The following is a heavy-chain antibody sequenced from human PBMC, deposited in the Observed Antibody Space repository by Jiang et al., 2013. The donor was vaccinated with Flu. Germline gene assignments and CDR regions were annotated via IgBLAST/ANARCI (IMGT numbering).Heavy chain of an antibody. Sequence: GAEVKKPGESLRISCKGSGYSFTSYWISWVRQMPGKGLEWMGRIDPSDSYTNYSPSFQGHVTISADKSISTAYLQWSSLKASDTGMYFCARVDKMDHYYYAMDVWGKGTTVTVSS. CDR1: GYSFTSYW. CDR2: IDPSDSYT. CDR3: ARVDKMDHYYYAMDV. V-gene: IGHV5-10-1*01. D-gene: IGHD5-24*01. J-gene: IGHJ6*04.